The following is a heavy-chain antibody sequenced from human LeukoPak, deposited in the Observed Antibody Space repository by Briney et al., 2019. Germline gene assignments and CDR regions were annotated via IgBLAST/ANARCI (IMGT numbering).Heavy chain of an antibody. J-gene: IGHJ4*02. CDR1: GYTFTSYG. D-gene: IGHD3-10*01. V-gene: IGHV1-18*01. CDR2: ISAYNGNT. CDR3: ARGATILLWFGSHSPPAPNFDY. Sequence: GASVKVSCKASGYTFTSYGISWVRQAPGQGLEWMGWISAYNGNTNYAQKLQGRVTMTTDTSTSTAYMELRSLRSDDTAVYYCARGATILLWFGSHSPPAPNFDYWGQGTLVTVSS.